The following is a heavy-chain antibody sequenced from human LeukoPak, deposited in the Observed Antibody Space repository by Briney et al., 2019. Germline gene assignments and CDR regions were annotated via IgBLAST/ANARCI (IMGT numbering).Heavy chain of an antibody. CDR1: GFTFSSYA. Sequence: PGGSLRLSCAASGFTFSSYAMHWVRQAPGKWLEWVAVISYDGSNTYYADAVKGRFTISRDNSKNTLYLQMNSLRAEDTAVYYCARGLEIVVLTAEGIDYWGQGTLVSVSS. CDR3: ARGLEIVVLTAEGIDY. D-gene: IGHD2-21*02. V-gene: IGHV3-30*04. J-gene: IGHJ4*02. CDR2: ISYDGSNT.